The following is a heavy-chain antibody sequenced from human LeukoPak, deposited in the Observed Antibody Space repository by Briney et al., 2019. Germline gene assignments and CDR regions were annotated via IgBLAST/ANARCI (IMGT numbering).Heavy chain of an antibody. CDR1: GGSMSSYF. D-gene: IGHD2-2*01. CDR3: ARCSSTTSFGFDY. J-gene: IGHJ4*02. Sequence: PSETLSLTCTSSGGSMSSYFWSWIRQPPGKGLEWIGYIYSSGSTNYNPSLKSRVTISVDTSKNQFSLRLSSVTAADTAVYHCARCSSTTSFGFDYWGQGTLVTVSS. CDR2: IYSSGST. V-gene: IGHV4-59*01.